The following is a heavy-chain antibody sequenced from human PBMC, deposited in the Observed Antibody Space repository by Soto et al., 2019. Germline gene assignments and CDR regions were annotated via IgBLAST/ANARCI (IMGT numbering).Heavy chain of an antibody. CDR2: IYYSGST. CDR1: GGSISTYY. CDR3: ARDGYNYGPLDY. Sequence: QVQLRESGPGLVKPSETLSLTCTVSGGSISTYYWSWIRQPPGKGLEWIGYIYYSGSTNYNPSLKSRVTISVDTSKNQFSLKLSSVTAADTAVYYCARDGYNYGPLDYWGQGTLVTVSS. J-gene: IGHJ4*02. D-gene: IGHD5-18*01. V-gene: IGHV4-59*01.